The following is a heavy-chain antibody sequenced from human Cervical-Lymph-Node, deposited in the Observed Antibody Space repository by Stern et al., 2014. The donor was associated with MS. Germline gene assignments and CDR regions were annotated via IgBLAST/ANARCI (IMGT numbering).Heavy chain of an antibody. V-gene: IGHV3-30*04. Sequence: VQLVESGGGVVQPGRSLRLSCAPSGFVFRRYALHWVRQAPGKGLEWVALISYDGRDKYYTDSVKGRFTVSRDNSNNTVDLEMNSLRLEDTAVYYCAKGGSGSYLDWGQGSLVTVSS. CDR2: ISYDGRDK. CDR3: AKGGSGSYLD. J-gene: IGHJ4*02. CDR1: GFVFRRYA. D-gene: IGHD1-26*01.